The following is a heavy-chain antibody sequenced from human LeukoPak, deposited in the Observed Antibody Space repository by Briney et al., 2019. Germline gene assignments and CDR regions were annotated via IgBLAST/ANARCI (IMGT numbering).Heavy chain of an antibody. CDR2: ISWNGDTI. CDR3: AKSGRQTTAVPFHH. V-gene: IGHV3-9*01. J-gene: IGHJ1*01. Sequence: GGSLRLSCAASGFTFDDYSMHWVRQGPGKGLEWVSGISWNGDTIGYAGFVKGRFTISRDNAKNSLFLQMNSLRAEDTALYYCAKSGRQTTAVPFHHWGQGTLVTVSS. CDR1: GFTFDDYS. D-gene: IGHD4-17*01.